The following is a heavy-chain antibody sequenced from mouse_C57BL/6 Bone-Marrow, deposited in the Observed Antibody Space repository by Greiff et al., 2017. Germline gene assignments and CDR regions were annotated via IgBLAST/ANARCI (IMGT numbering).Heavy chain of an antibody. Sequence: QVQLKQPGAELVMPGASVKLSCKASGYTFTSYWMNWVKQRPGQGLEWIGEIDPSDSYTNYNQKFKGKSTLTVDKSSSTAYMQLSSLTSEDSAVYYCARDYADAMDYWGQGTSVTVSS. J-gene: IGHJ4*01. CDR3: ARDYADAMDY. D-gene: IGHD1-1*01. CDR1: GYTFTSYW. CDR2: IDPSDSYT. V-gene: IGHV1-69*01.